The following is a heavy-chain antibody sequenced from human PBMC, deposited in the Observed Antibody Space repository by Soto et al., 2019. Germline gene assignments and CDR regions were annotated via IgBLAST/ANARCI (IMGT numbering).Heavy chain of an antibody. CDR3: ARHVGYSNFWYDYSGMAV. J-gene: IGHJ6*04. V-gene: IGHV5-10-1*01. CDR1: VYSFSSYW. CDR2: IDPSDSYT. Sequence: GESLKISCKGSVYSFSSYWISWVSQIPVKGLEWRGRIDPSDSYTNYSPSFQGHVTISADKSISTAYVQWSSLKASDTAMYYCARHVGYSNFWYDYSGMAVAGKGPRATVP. D-gene: IGHD3-3*01.